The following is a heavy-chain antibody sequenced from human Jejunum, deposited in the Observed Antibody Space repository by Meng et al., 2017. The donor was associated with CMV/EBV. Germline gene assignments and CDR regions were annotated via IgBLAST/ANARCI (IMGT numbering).Heavy chain of an antibody. D-gene: IGHD2-2*01. Sequence: QGQREGRGPGLVKPSETLSLTCTVPSGSISSYYWSWIRQPAGKGLEWIGRIYTSGSTDFNPSLKSRVTMSLDTSKNQFSLKVTSVTAADAAVYYCAREKADCSSFGCSGGYYLDYWGQGTLVTVSS. V-gene: IGHV4-4*07. J-gene: IGHJ4*02. CDR1: SGSISSYY. CDR3: AREKADCSSFGCSGGYYLDY. CDR2: IYTSGST.